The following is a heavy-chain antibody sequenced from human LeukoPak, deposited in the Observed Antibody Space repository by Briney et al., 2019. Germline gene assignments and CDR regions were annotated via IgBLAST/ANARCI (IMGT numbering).Heavy chain of an antibody. J-gene: IGHJ6*03. CDR2: INSDGSST. V-gene: IGHV3-74*01. CDR3: ARGVYYGSGSHNMDV. CDR1: GFTFSSYW. D-gene: IGHD3-10*01. Sequence: PAGGSLLLSCAASGFTFSSYWMHWVRQAPGKGLVGVSRINSDGSSTSYADSVKGRFTISRDNAKNTLYLQMNSLRAEDTAVYYCARGVYYGSGSHNMDVWGKGTTVTISS.